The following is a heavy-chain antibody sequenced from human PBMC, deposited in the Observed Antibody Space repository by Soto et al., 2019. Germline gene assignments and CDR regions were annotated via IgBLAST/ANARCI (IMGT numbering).Heavy chain of an antibody. J-gene: IGHJ4*02. Sequence: SETLSLTCTVSDGSISSYYWSWIRQPPGKGLEWIGYIYYSGSTNYNPSLKSRVTISVDTSKNQFSLKLSSVTAADTAVYYCARKDDSSGYYTFDYWGQGTLVTVSS. CDR3: ARKDDSSGYYTFDY. CDR1: DGSISSYY. D-gene: IGHD3-22*01. CDR2: IYYSGST. V-gene: IGHV4-59*01.